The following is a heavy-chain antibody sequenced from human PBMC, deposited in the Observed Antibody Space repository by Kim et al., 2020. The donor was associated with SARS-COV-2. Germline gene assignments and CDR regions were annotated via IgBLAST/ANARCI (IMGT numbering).Heavy chain of an antibody. CDR3: ARSSYPYYFEY. J-gene: IGHJ4*02. V-gene: IGHV3-74*01. D-gene: IGHD3-16*02. CDR1: GIAFSNYW. Sequence: GGSLRLSCAASGIAFSNYWMHWVRQAPGEGLVWVSRIYGDGGGASYADSVKGRFTISRDNAKSTLYLQMNSLRAEDTAVYYCARSSYPYYFEYWGQGAL. CDR2: IYGDGGGA.